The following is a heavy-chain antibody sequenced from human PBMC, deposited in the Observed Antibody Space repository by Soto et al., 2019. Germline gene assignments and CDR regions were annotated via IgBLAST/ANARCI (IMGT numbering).Heavy chain of an antibody. Sequence: QVHLVQSGAEVKKPGASVKVSCKGSGYAFTTYGITWVRQAPGQGLEWMGWISAHNGNTNYAQKLQGRLTVTRDTSTSTAYMELRSLRSDDTAVYYCARGRYEDYWGQGALVTVSS. CDR2: ISAHNGNT. J-gene: IGHJ4*02. D-gene: IGHD1-1*01. CDR1: GYAFTTYG. CDR3: ARGRYEDY. V-gene: IGHV1-18*01.